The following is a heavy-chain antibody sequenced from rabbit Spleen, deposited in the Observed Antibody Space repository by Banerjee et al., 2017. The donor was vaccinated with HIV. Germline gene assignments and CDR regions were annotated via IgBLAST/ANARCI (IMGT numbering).Heavy chain of an antibody. CDR2: INTATGKA. CDR3: LRDPYGDYGAIDL. D-gene: IGHD2-1*01. J-gene: IGHJ4*01. CDR1: GFSFSDRDV. Sequence: QEQLEESGGGLVKPEGSLTLTCKASGFSFSDRDVMCWVRQAPGKGLEWIACINTATGKAVYASWAKGRFTISKTSSTVDLKMTSLTAADTATYFCLRDPYGDYGAIDLWGPGTLVTVS. V-gene: IGHV1S45*01.